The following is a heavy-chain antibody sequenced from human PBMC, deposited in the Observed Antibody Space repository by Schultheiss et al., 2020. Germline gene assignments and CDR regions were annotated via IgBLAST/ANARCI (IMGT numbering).Heavy chain of an antibody. CDR3: ARGNWGWPYYFDY. CDR1: GGTFSSFA. J-gene: IGHJ4*02. V-gene: IGHV1-69*04. CDR2: IIPILGIA. D-gene: IGHD7-27*01. Sequence: AVKVSCKASGGTFSSFAISWVRQAPGQGLEWMGRIIPILGIANYAQKFQGRVTMTRDTSISTAYMELSRLRSDDTAVYYCARGNWGWPYYFDYWGQGTLVTVSS.